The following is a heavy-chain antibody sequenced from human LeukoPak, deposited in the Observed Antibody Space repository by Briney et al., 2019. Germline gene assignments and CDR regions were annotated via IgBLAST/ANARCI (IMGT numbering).Heavy chain of an antibody. CDR1: GDSVSSNSAA. CDR3: ARGLYDSSWYYLDY. D-gene: IGHD6-13*01. J-gene: IGHJ4*02. CDR2: TYYRSKWSN. V-gene: IGHV6-1*01. Sequence: SQTLSLTCAISGDSVSSNSAAWNWIRQSPSRGLEGLGSTYYRSKWSNNYAISVKSRITINPDTSKNQFSLQLNSVTPEDTAVYYCARGLYDSSWYYLDYWGQGTLVTVSS.